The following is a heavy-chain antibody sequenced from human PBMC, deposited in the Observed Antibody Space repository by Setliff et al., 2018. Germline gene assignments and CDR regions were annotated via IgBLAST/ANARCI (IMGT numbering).Heavy chain of an antibody. CDR2: LNTDGSDT. D-gene: IGHD3-10*01. CDR1: GFAFSSYW. CDR3: AKNGFGVVALGVNNWFDP. Sequence: PGGSLRLSCAASGFAFSSYWMHWVRQTPGKGLVWVSCLNTDGSDTFYADSVKGRFTISRDNSKNTLYLQMNSLRAEDTAVYYCAKNGFGVVALGVNNWFDPWGQGTLVTVSS. V-gene: IGHV3-74*01. J-gene: IGHJ5*02.